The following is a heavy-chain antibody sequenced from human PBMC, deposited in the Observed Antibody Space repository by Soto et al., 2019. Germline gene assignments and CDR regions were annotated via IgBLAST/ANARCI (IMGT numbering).Heavy chain of an antibody. D-gene: IGHD1-7*01. J-gene: IGHJ4*02. CDR2: ISYDGSNK. V-gene: IGHV3-30*18. CDR1: GFTFSSYG. CDR3: AKDQILRLELPESIDY. Sequence: GGSLRLSCAASGFTFSSYGMHWVRQAPGKGLEWVAVISYDGSNKYYADSVKGRFTISRDNSKNTLYLQMNGLRAEDTAVYYCAKDQILRLELPESIDYWGQGTLVTVSS.